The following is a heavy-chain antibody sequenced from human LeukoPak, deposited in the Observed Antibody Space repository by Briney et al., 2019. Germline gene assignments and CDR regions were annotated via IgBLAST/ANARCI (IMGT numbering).Heavy chain of an antibody. J-gene: IGHJ4*02. D-gene: IGHD1-26*01. CDR2: INHSGST. Sequence: SETLSLTCAVYGGSFSGYYWSWIRQPPGKGLEWIGEINHSGSTNYNPSLKSRVTISVDTSKNQFSLKLSSLAAADTAVYYCARRWELLPFDYWGQGTLVTVSS. V-gene: IGHV4-34*01. CDR1: GGSFSGYY. CDR3: ARRWELLPFDY.